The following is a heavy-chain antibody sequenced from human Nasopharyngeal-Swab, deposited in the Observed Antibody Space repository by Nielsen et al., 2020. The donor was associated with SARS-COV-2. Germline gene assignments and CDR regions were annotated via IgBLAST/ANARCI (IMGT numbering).Heavy chain of an antibody. V-gene: IGHV6-1*01. D-gene: IGHD3-16*01. CDR3: ARRQMGAHAFDI. J-gene: IGHJ3*02. CDR2: TYYRSKWYN. CDR1: GDSVSSNNAA. Sequence: SETLSLTCALSGDSVSSNNAAWNWIRQYPSRGLEWLGRTYYRSKWYNDYAASVKSRVTINPDTSKNQISLQVNSMTAEETAVYYCARRQMGAHAFDIWGQGTMVTVSS.